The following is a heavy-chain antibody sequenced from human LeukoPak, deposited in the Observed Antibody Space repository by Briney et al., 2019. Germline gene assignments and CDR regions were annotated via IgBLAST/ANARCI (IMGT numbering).Heavy chain of an antibody. CDR3: ARARLSIVRGITNFDY. Sequence: PSETLSLTCTVSGGSISSSTYYWGWIRQPPGKGLEWIGTINYSGSTFYNPSLKSRVTISVDTSKNQFSLMLNSVTAADTALYFCARARLSIVRGITNFDYWGQRTVVTVSS. CDR1: GGSISSSTYY. CDR2: INYSGST. J-gene: IGHJ4*02. V-gene: IGHV4-39*01. D-gene: IGHD3-10*01.